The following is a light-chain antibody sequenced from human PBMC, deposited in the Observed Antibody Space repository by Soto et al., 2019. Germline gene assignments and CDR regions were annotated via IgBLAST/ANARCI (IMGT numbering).Light chain of an antibody. V-gene: IGLV2-18*02. CDR3: CSYTPINTWV. Sequence: QSVLTQPPSVSGSPGQSVTISCTGTSSDINTYNRVSWYQQHPGTAPKLIIFEVRKRPSGVPDRFSGSKSGNTASLTISGLQAEDEADYYCCSYTPINTWVFGGGTKVTVL. CDR2: EVR. J-gene: IGLJ3*02. CDR1: SSDINTYNR.